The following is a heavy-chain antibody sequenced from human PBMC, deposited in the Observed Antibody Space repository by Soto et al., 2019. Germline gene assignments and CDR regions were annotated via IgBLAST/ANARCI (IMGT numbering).Heavy chain of an antibody. CDR1: GYTFTSSN. V-gene: IGHV1-8*01. Sequence: QVQLVQSGAEVKKPGASVKVSCKASGYTFTSSNINWVRLATGQGLEYLGWMNPNSGNTGYVQKFQGRVTMTRDTSISTANMELSSLRSEDTAVYFCARGVKYGAYSRWFDPWGQGTLVTVSS. CDR3: ARGVKYGAYSRWFDP. D-gene: IGHD4-17*01. CDR2: MNPNSGNT. J-gene: IGHJ5*02.